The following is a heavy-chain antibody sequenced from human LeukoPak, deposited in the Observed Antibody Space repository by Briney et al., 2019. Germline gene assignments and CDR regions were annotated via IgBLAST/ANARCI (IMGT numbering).Heavy chain of an antibody. J-gene: IGHJ4*02. Sequence: GGSLRLSCVGSRFALNDYGMHWVRQAPGRGLEWVAVVSADGTERHYADSVKGRFTISRDNAKNTLFLQMNSLKTEDTAVYYCAKGSSAYGHPTSPLFDFWGQGTLVTVSS. CDR3: AKGSSAYGHPTSPLFDF. V-gene: IGHV3-30*18. CDR2: VSADGTER. CDR1: RFALNDYG. D-gene: IGHD3-22*01.